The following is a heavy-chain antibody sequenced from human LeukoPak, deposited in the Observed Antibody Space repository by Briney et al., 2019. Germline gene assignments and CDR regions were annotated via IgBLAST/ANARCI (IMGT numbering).Heavy chain of an antibody. Sequence: SETLSLTCKVSGDSMTSHSWTWIRQSPGKSLEWIGYVFYSGVTDYNPSLKSRVTISIDTSKLQFSLRLTSVTVADTAVYYCTRDAHRNDWYFDIWGRGTLVTVSS. CDR3: TRDAHRNDWYFDI. CDR1: GDSMTSHS. CDR2: VFYSGVT. V-gene: IGHV4-59*11. J-gene: IGHJ2*01.